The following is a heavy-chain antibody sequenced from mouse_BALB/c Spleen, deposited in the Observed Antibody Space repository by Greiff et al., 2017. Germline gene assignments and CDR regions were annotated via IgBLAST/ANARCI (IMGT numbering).Heavy chain of an antibody. CDR2: INSNGGST. V-gene: IGHV5-6-3*01. J-gene: IGHJ4*01. Sequence: EVKVVESGGGLVQPGGSLKLSCAASGFTFSSYGMSWVRQTPDKRLELVATINSNGGSTYYPDSVKGRITISRDNAKNTLYLQMSSLKSEDTAMYYCAGDPDGYYGAMDYWGQGTSVTVSS. CDR3: AGDPDGYYGAMDY. CDR1: GFTFSSYG. D-gene: IGHD2-3*01.